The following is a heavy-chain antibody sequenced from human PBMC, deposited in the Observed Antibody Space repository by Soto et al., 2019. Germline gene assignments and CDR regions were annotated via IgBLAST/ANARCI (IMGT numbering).Heavy chain of an antibody. CDR3: ASEDCGGDCYPQDAFDI. V-gene: IGHV1-3*01. CDR1: GYTFTSYA. CDR2: INAGNGNT. Sequence: QVQLVQSGAEVKKPGASVKVSCKASGYTFTSYAMHWVRQAPGQRLEWMGWINAGNGNTKYSQKFQGRVTITRDTSASTDYMELSSLRSEDTAVYYCASEDCGGDCYPQDAFDIWGQGTMVTVSS. D-gene: IGHD2-21*02. J-gene: IGHJ3*02.